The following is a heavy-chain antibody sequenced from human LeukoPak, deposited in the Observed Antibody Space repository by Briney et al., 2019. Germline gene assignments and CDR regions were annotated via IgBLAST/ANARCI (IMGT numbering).Heavy chain of an antibody. V-gene: IGHV3-21*01. CDR2: ISSSSSYI. D-gene: IGHD6-19*01. Sequence: GGSPRLSCAASGFTFSSYSMNWVRQAPGKGLEWVSSISSSSSYIYYADSVKGRFTISRDNAKNSLYLQMNSLRAEDTAVYYCARDLRAYSSGWTSDYWGQGTLVTVSS. CDR1: GFTFSSYS. CDR3: ARDLRAYSSGWTSDY. J-gene: IGHJ4*02.